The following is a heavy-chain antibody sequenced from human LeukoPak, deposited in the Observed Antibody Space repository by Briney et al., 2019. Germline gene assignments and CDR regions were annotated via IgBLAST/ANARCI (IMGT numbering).Heavy chain of an antibody. D-gene: IGHD3-16*02. CDR3: ARINMITFGGVIIDY. CDR2: IDWDDDK. Sequence: ASGPALVQPTPTLTLTCTFSGFSLRTRGMCVSWIRQPPGKALEWLSRIDWDDDKYYSTSLKTRLTISKDTSKNQVVLTMTNMDPVDTATYYCARINMITFGGVIIDYWGQGTLVTVSS. J-gene: IGHJ4*02. V-gene: IGHV2-70*11. CDR1: GFSLRTRGMC.